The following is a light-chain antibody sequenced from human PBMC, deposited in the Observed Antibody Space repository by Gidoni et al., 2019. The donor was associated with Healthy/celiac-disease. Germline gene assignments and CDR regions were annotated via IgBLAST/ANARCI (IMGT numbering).Light chain of an antibody. J-gene: IGLJ2*01. Sequence: QSALTQPRSVSGSPGQSVTISCTGTSSDVGGYNYVSWYQQPPGKAPKLMIYDVSKRPSGVPDRFSGSKSGNTASLTISGLQAEDEADYYCCSYAGSYTPHVVFGGGTKLTVL. CDR2: DVS. CDR1: SSDVGGYNY. CDR3: CSYAGSYTPHVV. V-gene: IGLV2-11*01.